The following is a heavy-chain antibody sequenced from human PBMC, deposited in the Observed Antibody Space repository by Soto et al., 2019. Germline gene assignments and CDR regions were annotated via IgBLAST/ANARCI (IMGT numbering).Heavy chain of an antibody. CDR1: GYSFTDYY. J-gene: IGHJ3*02. V-gene: IGHV1-2*02. CDR3: ARGPYGDNAFDI. CDR2: IAPHRDGT. D-gene: IGHD4-17*01. Sequence: QVQVVQSGAEVKKPGASVKVSCKASGYSFTDYYMHWIRQAPGQGLEWMGWIAPHRDGTEFAQKFQGRITSTGDTSTSTAYMELKGLTSADTAVYFCARGPYGDNAFDIWGQGTVVTVSS.